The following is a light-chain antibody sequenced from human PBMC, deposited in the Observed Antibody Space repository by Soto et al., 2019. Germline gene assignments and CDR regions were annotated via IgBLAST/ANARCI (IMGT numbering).Light chain of an antibody. J-gene: IGKJ1*01. CDR2: GAS. CDR3: QQYGSSGT. V-gene: IGKV3-20*01. CDR1: QSVSNNY. Sequence: EVGLTQSASTLSLAPGERATLPCRASQSVSNNYLAWYQQKPGQAPRLLNYGASNRATGIPDRFSGSGSGTDFTLTISRLEPDDFAVYYCQQYGSSGTCGQGTKVDI.